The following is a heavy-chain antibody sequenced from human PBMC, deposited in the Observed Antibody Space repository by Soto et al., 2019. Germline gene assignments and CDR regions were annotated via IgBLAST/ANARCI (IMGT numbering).Heavy chain of an antibody. D-gene: IGHD2-8*02. J-gene: IGHJ3*02. Sequence: QVQLQESGPGLVKPSQTLSLTCTVSGGSISSGGYYWSWIRQHPGKGLEWIGYIYYSGSTYYNPSLKRRVTISVDTSKNQFSLKLSSVTAADTAVYYCARDTGPPTRFAFDIWGQGTMVTVSS. CDR2: IYYSGST. CDR1: GGSISSGGYY. CDR3: ARDTGPPTRFAFDI. V-gene: IGHV4-31*03.